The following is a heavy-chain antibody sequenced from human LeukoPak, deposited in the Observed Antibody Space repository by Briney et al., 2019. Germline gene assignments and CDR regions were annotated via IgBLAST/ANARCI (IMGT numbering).Heavy chain of an antibody. J-gene: IGHJ4*02. CDR1: GFTFSNYG. D-gene: IGHD3-10*01. V-gene: IGHV3-23*01. CDR2: ISRSGTET. CDR3: AKDPYYYGSGSTFGY. Sequence: GGSLRLSCAGAGFTFSNYGMSWVRQAPGKGLEWVSVISRSGTETYHADSVRGRFTISRDNSKNTLYLQMNSLRAEDTAVYYCAKDPYYYGSGSTFGYWGQGTLVTVSS.